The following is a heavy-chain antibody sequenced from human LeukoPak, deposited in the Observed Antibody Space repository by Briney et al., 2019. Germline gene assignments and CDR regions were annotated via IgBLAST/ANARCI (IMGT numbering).Heavy chain of an antibody. J-gene: IGHJ4*02. CDR3: AHLGIAADTVDFDY. V-gene: IGHV3-30*03. CDR1: GFTFSSYG. Sequence: GRSLRLSCAASGFTFSSYGMHWVRQAPGKGLEWMAVISYDGSNKYYADSVKGRFTISRDNSKNTLYLQMNSLRAEDTAVYYCAHLGIAADTVDFDYWGQGTLVTVSS. CDR2: ISYDGSNK. D-gene: IGHD6-25*01.